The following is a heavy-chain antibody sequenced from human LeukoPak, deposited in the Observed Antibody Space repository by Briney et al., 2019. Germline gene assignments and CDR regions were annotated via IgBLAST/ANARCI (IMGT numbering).Heavy chain of an antibody. D-gene: IGHD4-23*01. CDR2: ISWNSGSI. CDR3: AKDTSCGGNSEEFDY. V-gene: IGHV3-9*01. J-gene: IGHJ4*02. Sequence: GGSLRLSCAASGFTFDDYAMHWVRHAPGKGLEWVSGISWNSGSIGYADSVKGRFTISRDNAKNSLYLQMNSLRAEDTALYYCAKDTSCGGNSEEFDYWGQGTLVTVSS. CDR1: GFTFDDYA.